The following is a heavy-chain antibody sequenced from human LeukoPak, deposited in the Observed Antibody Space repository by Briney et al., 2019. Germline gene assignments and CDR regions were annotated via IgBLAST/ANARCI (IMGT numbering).Heavy chain of an antibody. V-gene: IGHV3-30*18. J-gene: IGHJ4*02. CDR2: ISDDGRRK. D-gene: IGHD4-17*01. CDR1: GFSFISYG. Sequence: GGSLRLSCAASGFSFISYGMHWVRQAPGKGLEWVGVISDDGRRKDYADSVKGRFTISRDNSKDTLYLQMNSLRAEDTAVYFCAKRPSDYGDYVSYFDYWGQGTLVTVSS. CDR3: AKRPSDYGDYVSYFDY.